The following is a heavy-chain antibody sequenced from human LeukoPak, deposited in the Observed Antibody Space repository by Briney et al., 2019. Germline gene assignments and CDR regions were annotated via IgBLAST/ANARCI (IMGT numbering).Heavy chain of an antibody. V-gene: IGHV3-15*01. CDR3: ATGARGRDGYKSHFDY. CDR1: GFTFTNAW. D-gene: IGHD5-24*01. Sequence: GGSLRLSCAASGFTFTNAWMSWVRQAPGKGLEWVGRIKSKTDGGTTDYAAPVKGRFTISRDDSKNTLYLQMNSLKTEDTAFYFCATGARGRDGYKSHFDYWGQGTLVTVSS. CDR2: IKSKTDGGTT. J-gene: IGHJ4*02.